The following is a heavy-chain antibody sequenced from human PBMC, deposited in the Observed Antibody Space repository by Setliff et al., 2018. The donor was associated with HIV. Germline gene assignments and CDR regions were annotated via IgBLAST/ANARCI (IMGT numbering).Heavy chain of an antibody. CDR2: IYLTGNT. CDR1: GDSINTDVVS. CDR3: AGGFAGLGRPFDP. J-gene: IGHJ5*02. Sequence: SETLSLTCTVSGDSINTDVVSWNWIRQPAGKGLEWIGHIYLTGNTNYNPSLMGRVTISLDSSKSQFSLMMTYLTTADTAVYYCAGGFAGLGRPFDPWGQGTMVTVSS. V-gene: IGHV4-61*09. D-gene: IGHD3-10*01.